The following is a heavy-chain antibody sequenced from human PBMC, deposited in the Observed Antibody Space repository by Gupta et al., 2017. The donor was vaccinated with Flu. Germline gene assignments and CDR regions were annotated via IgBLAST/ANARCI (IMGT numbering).Heavy chain of an antibody. CDR1: GFTFSSYS. D-gene: IGHD2-21*02. CDR2: ISSSSSYI. J-gene: IGHJ4*02. V-gene: IGHV3-21*01. Sequence: EVQLVESGGGLVKPGGSLRLSCAASGFTFSSYSMNWVRQAPGKGLEWVSSISSSSSYIYYAVAGKCRFTISRDNAKISLYLQMQRMRAAATSVYYCAKYGVNEGDPGVDYWGQGTLVTVSS. CDR3: AKYGVNEGDPGVDY.